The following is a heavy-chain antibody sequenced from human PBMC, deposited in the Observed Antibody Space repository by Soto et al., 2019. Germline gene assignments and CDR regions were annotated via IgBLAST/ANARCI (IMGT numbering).Heavy chain of an antibody. V-gene: IGHV3-23*01. D-gene: IGHD6-19*01. CDR3: ASYSSGWYGNAFDI. J-gene: IGHJ3*02. CDR2: ISGSGGST. CDR1: GFTFSSYA. Sequence: EVQLLESGGGLVQPGGSLRLSCAASGFTFSSYAMSWVRQAPGKGLEWVSAISGSGGSTYYADSVKGRFTISRDNSKNTLYMQMNSMRDEDTAVYYCASYSSGWYGNAFDIWGLGTMVTVSS.